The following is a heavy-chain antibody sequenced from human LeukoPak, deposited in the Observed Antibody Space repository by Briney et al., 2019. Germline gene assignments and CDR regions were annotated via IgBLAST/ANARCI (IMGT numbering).Heavy chain of an antibody. CDR3: ARRGYGGYDSYFYYMDV. Sequence: GGSLRLSCAASGFTFSSYEMTWVRQAPGKGLEWVSGINWNGGSTGYVDSVKGRFTISRDNAKNSLYLQMNSLRAEDTALYYCARRGYGGYDSYFYYMDVWGKGTTVTVSS. V-gene: IGHV3-20*04. CDR2: INWNGGST. CDR1: GFTFSSYE. D-gene: IGHD5-12*01. J-gene: IGHJ6*03.